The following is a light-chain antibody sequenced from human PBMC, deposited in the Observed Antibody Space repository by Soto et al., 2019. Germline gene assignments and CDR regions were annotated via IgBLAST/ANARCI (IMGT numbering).Light chain of an antibody. CDR2: RAS. CDR1: QTISSSF. J-gene: IGKJ3*01. Sequence: EIVLTQSPGTLSLSPGERATLSCRASQTISSSFLAWYQQKPGQAPRLLIYRASRRAPGIPDRFSGSGSWAAFTLTISRLEPEDFAVYYCHQVGSSPLDTFGPGTKVEIK. V-gene: IGKV3-20*01. CDR3: HQVGSSPLDT.